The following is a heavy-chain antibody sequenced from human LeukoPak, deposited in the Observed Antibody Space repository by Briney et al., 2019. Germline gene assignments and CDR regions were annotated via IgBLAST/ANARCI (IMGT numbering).Heavy chain of an antibody. D-gene: IGHD2-8*01. CDR2: INPNSGGT. V-gene: IGHV1-2*02. CDR3: VRDPCSNGVCYLFDS. J-gene: IGHJ4*02. Sequence: ASVKVSCKASGYTFTGYYMHWVRQAPGQGLEWMGWINPNSGGTNYAQKFQGRVTMTRDTSISTAYMELTRLTSDDTAVYFCVRDPCSNGVCYLFDSWGQGTLVTVSS. CDR1: GYTFTGYY.